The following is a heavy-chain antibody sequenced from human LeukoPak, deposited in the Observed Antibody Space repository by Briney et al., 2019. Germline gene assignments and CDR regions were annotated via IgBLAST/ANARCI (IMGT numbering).Heavy chain of an antibody. D-gene: IGHD3-16*01. V-gene: IGHV1-2*02. CDR1: GYTFTGYY. CDR2: TNPNSGDT. Sequence: ASVTVSCKASGYTFTGYYIHWVRQAPGQGLEYMGWTNPNSGDTDYAQKFQGRVTMTRDTSISTAYIELSRLRSDDTAVYYCARTLGGDSNFDYWGQGTLVTVSS. J-gene: IGHJ4*02. CDR3: ARTLGGDSNFDY.